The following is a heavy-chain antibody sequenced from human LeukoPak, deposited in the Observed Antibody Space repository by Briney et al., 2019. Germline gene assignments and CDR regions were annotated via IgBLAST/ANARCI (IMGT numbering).Heavy chain of an antibody. CDR3: ARDNQSKVGALDY. CDR1: GGSISSGDYY. CDR2: IYYSGST. V-gene: IGHV4-30-4*08. Sequence: SETLSLTCTVSGGSISSGDYYWSWIRQPPGKGLEWIGYIYYSGSTYYNPSLKSRVTISVDTSKNQFSLKLSSVTASDTAVYYCARDNQSKVGALDYWGQGTLVTVSS. J-gene: IGHJ4*02. D-gene: IGHD1-26*01.